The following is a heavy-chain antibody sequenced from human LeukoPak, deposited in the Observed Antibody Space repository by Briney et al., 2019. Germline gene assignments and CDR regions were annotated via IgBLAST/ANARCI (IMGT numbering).Heavy chain of an antibody. CDR1: GGTFSSYA. CDR3: ARERGVATSDYYGMDV. D-gene: IGHD5-12*01. J-gene: IGHJ6*02. Sequence: VASVKVSCKASGGTFSSYAISWVRQAPGQGFEWMGRIIPILGIANYAQKFQGRVTITADKSTSTAYMELSSLRSEDTAVYYCARERGVATSDYYGMDVWGQGTTVTVSS. V-gene: IGHV1-69*04. CDR2: IIPILGIA.